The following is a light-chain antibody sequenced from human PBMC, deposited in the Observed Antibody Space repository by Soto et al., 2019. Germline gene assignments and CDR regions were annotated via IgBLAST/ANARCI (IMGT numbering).Light chain of an antibody. J-gene: IGKJ1*01. CDR1: QSFNNW. CDR2: KAS. V-gene: IGKV1-5*03. Sequence: DIQMTQSPSTLSASVGDRVTITCRASQSFNNWLAWYQQKPGKAPKLLIYKASNLESGVPSRFSGSGSGTEFTLTISSLQPDDFGTYYCQQYKSWTFGQGTKVEIK. CDR3: QQYKSWT.